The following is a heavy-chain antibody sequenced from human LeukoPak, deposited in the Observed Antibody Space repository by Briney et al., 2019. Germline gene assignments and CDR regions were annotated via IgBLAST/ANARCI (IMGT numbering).Heavy chain of an antibody. CDR1: GFTFSSYE. J-gene: IGHJ4*02. V-gene: IGHV3-48*03. D-gene: IGHD6-13*01. CDR2: ISSSGSTI. CDR3: ARDSSSWYSPEIDY. Sequence: GGSLRLSCAASGFTFSSYEMNWVRQAPGRGLEWVSYISSSGSTIYYADSVKGRFTISRDNAKNSLYLQMNSLRAEDTAVYYCARDSSSWYSPEIDYWGQGTLVTVSS.